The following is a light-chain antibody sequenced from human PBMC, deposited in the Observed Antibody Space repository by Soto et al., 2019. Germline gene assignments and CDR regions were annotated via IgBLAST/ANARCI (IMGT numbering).Light chain of an antibody. V-gene: IGLV2-23*01. CDR3: SSYAGDSVV. Sequence: QSALTQPASVSGSPGQSITISCTGTSSDVGSYNLVSWYQQHPGKAPKLMIYEGSKRPSGVSNRFSGSKSGNTASLTISGLQAEDEADYYCSSYAGDSVVFGGGTKVTVL. CDR2: EGS. J-gene: IGLJ2*01. CDR1: SSDVGSYNL.